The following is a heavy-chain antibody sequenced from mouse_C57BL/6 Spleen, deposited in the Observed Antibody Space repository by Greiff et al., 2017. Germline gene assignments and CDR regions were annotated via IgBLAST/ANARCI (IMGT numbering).Heavy chain of an antibody. D-gene: IGHD2-1*01. CDR2: IDPEDGET. CDR3: ARGIYYGNSYDFDY. J-gene: IGHJ2*01. Sequence: DVKLQESGAELVKPGASVKLSCTASGFNIKDYYMHWVKQRTEQGLEWIGRIDPEDGETKYAPKFQGKATITADTSSNTACLQLSSLTSEDTAVYYCARGIYYGNSYDFDYWGQGTTLTVSS. CDR1: GFNIKDYY. V-gene: IGHV14-2*01.